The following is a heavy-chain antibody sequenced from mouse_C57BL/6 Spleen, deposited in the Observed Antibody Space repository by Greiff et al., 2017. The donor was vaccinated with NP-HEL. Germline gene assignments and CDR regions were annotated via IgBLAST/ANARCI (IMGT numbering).Heavy chain of an antibody. D-gene: IGHD1-1*01. J-gene: IGHJ2*01. Sequence: EVQLQESRAELVKPGASVKLSCTASGFNIKDYYMHWVKQRTEQGLEWIGRIDPEDGETKYAPKFQGKATITADTSSNTAYLQLSSLTSEDTAVYYCARPHYYGSSYGNYFDYWGQGTTLTVSS. V-gene: IGHV14-2*01. CDR3: ARPHYYGSSYGNYFDY. CDR2: IDPEDGET. CDR1: GFNIKDYY.